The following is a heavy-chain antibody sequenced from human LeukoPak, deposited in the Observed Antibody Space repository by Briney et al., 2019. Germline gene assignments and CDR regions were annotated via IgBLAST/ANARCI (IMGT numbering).Heavy chain of an antibody. CDR3: ARAGDDEESYYYMDV. Sequence: ASVKVSCKASGYTFTDYYMHWVRQAPGQGLEWMGLITPTSGSTIYAQKFQGRVTMTRDTSTTTVYMELSSLISEDTAVYYCARAGDDEESYYYMDVWGRGTKVTVSS. D-gene: IGHD3-16*01. CDR2: ITPTSGST. J-gene: IGHJ6*03. CDR1: GYTFTDYY. V-gene: IGHV1-46*01.